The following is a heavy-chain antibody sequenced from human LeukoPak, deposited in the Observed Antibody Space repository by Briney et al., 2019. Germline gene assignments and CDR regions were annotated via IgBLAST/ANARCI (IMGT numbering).Heavy chain of an antibody. Sequence: GGSLRLSCAASGFTFSSYSMNWVRQAPGKGLEWVSSISSSSSYIYYADSVKGRFTISRDNAKNSLYLQMNSLRAEDTAVYYCARVCSGGGCYSALDYWGQGTLVTVSS. CDR2: ISSSSSYI. CDR1: GFTFSSYS. D-gene: IGHD2-15*01. J-gene: IGHJ4*02. V-gene: IGHV3-21*01. CDR3: ARVCSGGGCYSALDY.